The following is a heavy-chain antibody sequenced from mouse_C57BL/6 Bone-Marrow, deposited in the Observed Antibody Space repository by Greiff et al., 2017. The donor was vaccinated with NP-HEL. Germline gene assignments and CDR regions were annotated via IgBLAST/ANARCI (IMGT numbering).Heavy chain of an antibody. CDR2: SRNKANDYTT. Sequence: EVQVVESGGGLVQSGRSLRLSCATSGFTFSDFYMEWVRQAPGKGLEWIAASRNKANDYTTEYSASVKGRFIVSRDTSQSILYLQMNALRAEDTAIYYCAREHRGLLDYWGQGTTLTVSS. V-gene: IGHV7-1*01. J-gene: IGHJ2*01. CDR3: AREHRGLLDY. D-gene: IGHD6-1*01. CDR1: GFTFSDFY.